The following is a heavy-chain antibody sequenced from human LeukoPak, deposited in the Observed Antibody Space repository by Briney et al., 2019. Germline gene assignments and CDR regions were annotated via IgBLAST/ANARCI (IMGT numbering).Heavy chain of an antibody. Sequence: GGSLRLSCAASGFIFSDYWMYWVRQGPGERLLSVSRIDPHGTTTHYADSVKGRFTISRDNAKNTLYLQMNSLRAEDTAVYYCAYSTLYYYYYMDVWGKGTTVTVSS. CDR1: GFIFSDYW. CDR3: AYSTLYYYYYMDV. CDR2: IDPHGTTT. V-gene: IGHV3-74*01. J-gene: IGHJ6*03. D-gene: IGHD4-11*01.